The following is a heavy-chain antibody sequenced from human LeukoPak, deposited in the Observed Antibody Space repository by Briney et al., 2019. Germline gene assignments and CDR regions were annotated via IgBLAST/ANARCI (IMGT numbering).Heavy chain of an antibody. V-gene: IGHV4-38-2*02. CDR2: IYHSGSS. J-gene: IGHJ4*02. CDR3: ASHYYYGSGSYYKGDY. Sequence: PSQTLSLTCTVSGYSISSGYYWGWIRQPPGKGLEWIGSIYHSGSSYYNPSLKSRVTISVDTSKNQFSLKLSSVTAADTAVYYCASHYYYGSGSYYKGDYWGQGTLVTVSS. D-gene: IGHD3-10*01. CDR1: GYSISSGYY.